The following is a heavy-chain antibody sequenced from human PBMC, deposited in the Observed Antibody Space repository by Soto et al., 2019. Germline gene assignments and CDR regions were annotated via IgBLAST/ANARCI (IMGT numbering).Heavy chain of an antibody. V-gene: IGHV3-23*01. CDR3: AKDISSSSGFGDAFDI. CDR2: ISGSGGST. CDR1: GFTFSSYA. Sequence: GGSLRLSCAASGFTFSSYAMSWVRQAPGKGLEWVSAISGSGGSTYYADSVKGRFTISRDNSKNTLYLQMNSLRAEDTAVYYCAKDISSSSGFGDAFDIWGQGTMVTVSS. D-gene: IGHD6-6*01. J-gene: IGHJ3*02.